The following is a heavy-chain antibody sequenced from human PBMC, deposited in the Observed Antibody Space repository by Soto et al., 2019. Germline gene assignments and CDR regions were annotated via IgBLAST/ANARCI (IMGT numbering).Heavy chain of an antibody. J-gene: IGHJ4*02. CDR1: GFTFSSYA. V-gene: IGHV3-23*01. Sequence: EVQLLESGGGLVQPGGSLRLSCAASGFTFSSYAMRWVRQAPGKGLEWVSAISGSGGSTYYADSVKGRFTISRDNSKNTLYLQMTSLRADDRAVYYCATEWGSSWFFDYWGQGTLVTVSS. CDR3: ATEWGSSWFFDY. D-gene: IGHD6-13*01. CDR2: ISGSGGST.